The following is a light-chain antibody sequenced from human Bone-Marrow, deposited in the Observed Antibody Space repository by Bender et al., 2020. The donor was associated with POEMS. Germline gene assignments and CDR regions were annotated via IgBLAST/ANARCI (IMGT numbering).Light chain of an antibody. V-gene: IGLV3-21*03. CDR3: AVWDDRLSGPV. Sequence: SYVLTQPPSVSVAPGKTARITCGGNNIGSKTVHWYQQKPGQAPVLVVYDDSDRPSGIPERFSGSNSGNTATLTISRVEAGDEADYYCAVWDDRLSGPVFGGGTKLTVL. J-gene: IGLJ2*01. CDR2: DDS. CDR1: NIGSKT.